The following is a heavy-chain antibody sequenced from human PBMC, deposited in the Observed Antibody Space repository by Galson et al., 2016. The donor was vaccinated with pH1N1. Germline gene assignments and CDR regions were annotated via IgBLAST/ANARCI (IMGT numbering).Heavy chain of an antibody. CDR1: GGTFTIYA. D-gene: IGHD1-26*01. CDR3: ARDLYSGYLLPTYYYYAMDV. J-gene: IGHJ6*02. CDR2: ISRMFGAP. Sequence: SVKVSCKASGGTFTIYAINWVRQAPGQGLEWMGGISRMFGAPNYAHHFQDRVTITTDDSTSTAYMELMSLRSEDTAVYYCARDLYSGYLLPTYYYYAMDVWGQGTTVTVSS. V-gene: IGHV1-69*05.